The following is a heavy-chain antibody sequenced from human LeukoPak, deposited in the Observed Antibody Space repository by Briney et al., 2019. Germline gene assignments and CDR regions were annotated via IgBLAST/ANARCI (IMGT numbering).Heavy chain of an antibody. V-gene: IGHV3-64*01. Sequence: GGSLRLSCAASGFTFSSYAMHWVRQAPGKGLEYVSAISSTGDNTYYANSVKGRFTISRNNSKNTLYLQMASLRGEDTAVYYCARAPREGFSGSYHDYWGQGTLVTVSS. J-gene: IGHJ4*02. CDR3: ARAPREGFSGSYHDY. CDR1: GFTFSSYA. CDR2: ISSTGDNT. D-gene: IGHD1-26*01.